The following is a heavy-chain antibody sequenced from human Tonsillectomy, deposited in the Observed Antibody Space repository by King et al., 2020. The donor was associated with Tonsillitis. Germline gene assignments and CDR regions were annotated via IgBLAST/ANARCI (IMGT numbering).Heavy chain of an antibody. D-gene: IGHD6-6*01. CDR2: IRSKANSYAT. V-gene: IGHV3-73*02. CDR1: GITFSGSS. CDR3: TRSAQLAAFDY. J-gene: IGHJ4*02. Sequence: VQLVESGGGLVQPGGSLKLSCVASGITFSGSSMHWVRQTSGKGLEWVGRIRSKANSYATAYAASVTGRFNIPRDDSKNTAYLQMNSLKTQDTAVYYCTRSAQLAAFDYWGQGTLVTVSS.